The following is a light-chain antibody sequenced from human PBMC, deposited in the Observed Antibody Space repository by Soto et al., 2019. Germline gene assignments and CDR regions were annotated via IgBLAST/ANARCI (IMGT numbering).Light chain of an antibody. CDR1: QGISNY. J-gene: IGKJ5*01. CDR2: AAS. V-gene: IGKV1-9*01. CDR3: QHLDSYPIT. Sequence: DIQLTQSPSFLSASVGDRVTITCRASQGISNYVLWYQQKPGKAPKLLIYAASTLQSGVASRFSGSGSGTEFTLTISSQQPEDFAIYYCQHLDSYPITFGQGTRLEIK.